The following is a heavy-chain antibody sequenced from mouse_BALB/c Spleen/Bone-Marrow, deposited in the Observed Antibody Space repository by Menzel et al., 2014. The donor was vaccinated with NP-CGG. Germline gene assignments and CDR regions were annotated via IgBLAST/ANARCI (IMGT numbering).Heavy chain of an antibody. CDR3: AKNQGSFYYGSSHWYFDV. CDR2: IWRGGST. Sequence: VQLQQSGPGLVQPSQSLPITCTVSGFSLTSYGVHWVRQSPGKGLEWLGVIWRGGSTDYNAAFMSRLSITKDNSKSQVFFKVNSLQADDTAIYDCAKNQGSFYYGSSHWYFDVWGAGTTVTVSS. V-gene: IGHV2-5*01. J-gene: IGHJ1*01. CDR1: GFSLTSYG. D-gene: IGHD1-1*01.